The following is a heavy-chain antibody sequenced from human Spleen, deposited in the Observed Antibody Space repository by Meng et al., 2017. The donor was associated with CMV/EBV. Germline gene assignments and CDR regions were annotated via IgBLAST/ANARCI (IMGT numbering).Heavy chain of an antibody. CDR1: GFTFSSHA. CDR3: ARGYCSSTTNCYGMDV. D-gene: IGHD2-2*01. Sequence: GESLKISCAASGFTFSSHAMHWVRQAPGKGLEWVAFISSDGSRKYYADSVKGQFTISRDNSKNTLFLQMNSLRVEDTAVYYCARGYCSSTTNCYGMDVWGQGTKVTVSS. J-gene: IGHJ6*02. V-gene: IGHV3-30-3*01. CDR2: ISSDGSRK.